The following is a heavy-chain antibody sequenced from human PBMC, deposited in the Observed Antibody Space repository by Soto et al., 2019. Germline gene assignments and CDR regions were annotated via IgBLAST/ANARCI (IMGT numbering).Heavy chain of an antibody. J-gene: IGHJ4*02. V-gene: IGHV3-11*01. D-gene: IGHD2-15*01. CDR3: AGAYCITPTCHWGPGY. CDR1: GFTFSDYY. CDR2: INSSGSTI. Sequence: QVQLVESGGGLVKPGGSLRLSCAASGFTFSDYYMSWIRQVPGKGLEWVSYINSSGSTIYYADSVKGRFTISRDNTKNSLYLQRNSLRAEDTAVYYCAGAYCITPTCHWGPGYWGQGTLVTVSS.